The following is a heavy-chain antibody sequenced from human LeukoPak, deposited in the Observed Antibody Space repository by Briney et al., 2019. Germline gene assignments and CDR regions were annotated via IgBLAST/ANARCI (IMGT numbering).Heavy chain of an antibody. V-gene: IGHV4-59*01. CDR1: GLSISSYY. Sequence: SETLSLTCTVSGLSISSYYWSWIRQSPGRGLEWIGYISYRGPTNYNPSLNSRVTISLDTSKNQFSLKLISVTDADTAVYYCARFEWALSWVDPWGQGTLVTVSS. D-gene: IGHD1-26*01. CDR3: ARFEWALSWVDP. J-gene: IGHJ5*02. CDR2: ISYRGPT.